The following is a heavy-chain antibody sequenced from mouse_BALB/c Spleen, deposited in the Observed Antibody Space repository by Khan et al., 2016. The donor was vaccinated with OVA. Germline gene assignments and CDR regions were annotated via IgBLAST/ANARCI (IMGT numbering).Heavy chain of an antibody. Sequence: QVQLKESGPGLVAPSQSLSIICTVSGFSLTSYGVHWVRQPPGKGLEWLGVMWAGGSTNYNSALMSRLSISIDNSKSQVFLKMNSLQTDDTAMYYCARPYYGSAWFAYWGQGTLVTDSA. CDR1: GFSLTSYG. CDR3: ARPYYGSAWFAY. D-gene: IGHD1-1*01. V-gene: IGHV2-9*02. CDR2: MWAGGST. J-gene: IGHJ3*01.